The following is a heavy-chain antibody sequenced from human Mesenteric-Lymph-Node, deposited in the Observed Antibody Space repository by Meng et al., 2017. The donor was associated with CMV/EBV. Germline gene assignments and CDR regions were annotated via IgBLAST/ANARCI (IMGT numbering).Heavy chain of an antibody. CDR3: ARGDIVVVPAAISYYYYGMDV. CDR1: GGTFSSYA. V-gene: IGHV1-69*05. J-gene: IGHJ6*02. CDR2: IIPIFGTA. D-gene: IGHD2-2*02. Sequence: SVKVSCKASGGTFSSYAISWVRQAPGQGLEWMGGIIPIFGTANYAQKFQGRVTITTDESTSTAYMELSSLRSEDTAVYYCARGDIVVVPAAISYYYYGMDVWDQGTTVTVSS.